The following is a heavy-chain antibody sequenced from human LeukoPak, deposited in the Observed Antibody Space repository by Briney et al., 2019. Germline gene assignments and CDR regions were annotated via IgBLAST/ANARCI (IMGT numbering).Heavy chain of an antibody. D-gene: IGHD1-26*01. J-gene: IGHJ4*02. CDR2: IYYSGST. Sequence: TETLSLTCTVSGGSISSYYWSWIRQPPGKGLEWIGYIYYSGSTNYNPSLKSRVTISVDTSKNQFSLKLSSVTAADTAVYYCARGGVDYFDYWGQGTLVTVSS. CDR1: GGSISSYY. CDR3: ARGGVDYFDY. V-gene: IGHV4-59*01.